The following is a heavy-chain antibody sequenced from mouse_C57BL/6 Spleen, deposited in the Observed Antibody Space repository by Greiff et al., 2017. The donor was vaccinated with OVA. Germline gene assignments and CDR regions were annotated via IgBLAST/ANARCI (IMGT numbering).Heavy chain of an antibody. CDR2: ISSGSSTI. CDR3: ARPTGFAY. D-gene: IGHD4-1*02. CDR1: GFTFSDSG. J-gene: IGHJ3*01. V-gene: IGHV5-17*01. Sequence: EVNVVESGGGLVKPGGSLKLSCAASGFTFSDSGMHWVRQAPEKGLEWVAYISSGSSTISYADTVKGRFTISRDNAKNTLFLQMTSLRSEDTAMYYCARPTGFAYWGQGTLVTVSA.